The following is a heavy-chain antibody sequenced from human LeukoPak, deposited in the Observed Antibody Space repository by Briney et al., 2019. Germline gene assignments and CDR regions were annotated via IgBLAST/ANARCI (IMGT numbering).Heavy chain of an antibody. CDR3: AKGIESSGSYYTGFDY. CDR1: GFTFSSYC. CDR2: MSGSGGNT. V-gene: IGHV3-23*01. D-gene: IGHD1-26*01. J-gene: IGHJ4*02. Sequence: GRSLRLSCAASGFTFSSYCISWVRQAPGRWLEWVLVMSGSGGNTYYAASVEGRFTISRDNSKHKLYLQMNSLRAEDTAVYYCAKGIESSGSYYTGFDYWGQGTLVTVSS.